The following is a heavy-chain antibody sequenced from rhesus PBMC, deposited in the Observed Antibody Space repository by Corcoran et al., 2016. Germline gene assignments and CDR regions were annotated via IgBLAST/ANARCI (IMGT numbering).Heavy chain of an antibody. D-gene: IGHD2-21*01. CDR1: GGSISGYYL. Sequence: QVQLQESGPGVVKPSETLSLTCAVSGGSISGYYLWSWIRQPPGKGLGWIGYIYGGSGSTSYNPSLKSRVIISIDTSKNQFSLKLSSVTAADTAVYYCAREVEYCTGSGCLRPFDYWGQGVLVTVSS. J-gene: IGHJ4*01. V-gene: IGHV4S7*01. CDR2: IYGGSGST. CDR3: AREVEYCTGSGCLRPFDY.